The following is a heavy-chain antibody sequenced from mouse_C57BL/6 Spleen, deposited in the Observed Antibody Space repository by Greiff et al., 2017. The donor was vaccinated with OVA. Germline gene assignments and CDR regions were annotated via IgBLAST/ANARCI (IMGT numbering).Heavy chain of an antibody. V-gene: IGHV1-15*01. CDR3: TRFTHSNYFDY. Sequence: QVQLQQSGAELVRPGASVTLSCKASGYTFTDYEMHWVKQTPVHGLEWIGAIDPETGGTAYNQKFKGKAILTADKSSSTAYMELRSLTSEDSAVYYCTRFTHSNYFDYWGQGTTLTVSS. CDR2: IDPETGGT. D-gene: IGHD2-5*01. J-gene: IGHJ2*01. CDR1: GYTFTDYE.